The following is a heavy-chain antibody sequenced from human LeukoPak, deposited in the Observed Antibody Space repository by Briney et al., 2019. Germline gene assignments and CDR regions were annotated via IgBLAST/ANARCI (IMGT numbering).Heavy chain of an antibody. J-gene: IGHJ3*01. Sequence: GGSLRLSCAASGFNFIAAAMTWVRQAPGKGLEWVSLIGSSGGSTYYADSVKGRFTISRDNSNHTLSLQMNSLRVEDTAIYYCVKDIQLSTWGLGTMVTVSS. V-gene: IGHV3-23*01. CDR1: GFNFIAAA. CDR3: VKDIQLST. CDR2: IGSSGGST. D-gene: IGHD5-24*01.